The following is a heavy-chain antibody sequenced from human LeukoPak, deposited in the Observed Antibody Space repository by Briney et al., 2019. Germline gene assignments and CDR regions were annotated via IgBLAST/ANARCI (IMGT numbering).Heavy chain of an antibody. CDR1: GISFATYW. V-gene: IGHV3-7*05. Sequence: GGSLRLSCVASGISFATYWMTWVRQAPGKGLEWVANIKQDGSDKYYVDSVKGRFTISRDNAKNSVYLQMNSLRAEDTAVYYSARVELIAVAAFDYWGQGTLVTVSS. CDR2: IKQDGSDK. CDR3: ARVELIAVAAFDY. J-gene: IGHJ4*02. D-gene: IGHD6-19*01.